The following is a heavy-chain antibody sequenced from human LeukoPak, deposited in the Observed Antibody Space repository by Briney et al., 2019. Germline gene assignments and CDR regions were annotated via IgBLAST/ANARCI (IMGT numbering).Heavy chain of an antibody. J-gene: IGHJ4*02. V-gene: IGHV3-33*01. CDR3: GRDLAVGRPSFDS. Sequence: GGSLRLSWTTSGCTFSNYGLHWVRQAPGKGLEWVADIWYHGRNQYYADSVKGRFTISRDNSKSTLYLQMNRLRVEDTAVYFCGRDLAVGRPSFDSWGQGTLVTVSS. CDR1: GCTFSNYG. CDR2: IWYHGRNQ. D-gene: IGHD3/OR15-3a*01.